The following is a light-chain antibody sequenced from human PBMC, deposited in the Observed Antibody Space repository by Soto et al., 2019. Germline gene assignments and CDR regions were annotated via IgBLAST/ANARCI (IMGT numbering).Light chain of an antibody. Sequence: QSVLTQPASVSGSPGQSITISCTGTSSDIGAYTYVSWYQHPPDKAPKLIIYEVSNRPSGVSNRFSGSKSGNTASLTISGLQAEDEADYYCSSYTSSRAYVFGIGTKLTVL. CDR2: EVS. CDR1: SSDIGAYTY. CDR3: SSYTSSRAYV. V-gene: IGLV2-14*01. J-gene: IGLJ1*01.